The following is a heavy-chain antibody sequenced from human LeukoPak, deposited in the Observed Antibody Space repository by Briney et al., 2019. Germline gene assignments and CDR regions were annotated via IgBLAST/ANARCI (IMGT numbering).Heavy chain of an antibody. V-gene: IGHV4-39*01. CDR2: IYYSGST. D-gene: IGHD3-10*01. Sequence: SETLSLTCTVSGGSISSSSYYWGWIRQPPGKGLEWVGSIYYSGSTYYNPSLKSRFTISVDTSKNQFSLKLSSVTAADTAVYYCARPHYYGSGKGWFDPWGQGTLVTVSS. CDR1: GGSISSSSYY. J-gene: IGHJ5*02. CDR3: ARPHYYGSGKGWFDP.